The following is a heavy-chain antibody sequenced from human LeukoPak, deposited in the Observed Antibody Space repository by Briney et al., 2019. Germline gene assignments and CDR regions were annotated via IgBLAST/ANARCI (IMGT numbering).Heavy chain of an antibody. D-gene: IGHD6-19*01. CDR2: IYTSGST. CDR3: ARDSSGWYHWFDP. CDR1: GGSISSGSYY. J-gene: IGHJ5*02. Sequence: SETLSLTCTVSGGSISSGSYYWRWIRQPAGKGLEWIGRIYTSGSTNYNPSLKSRVTISVDTSKNQFSLKLSSVTAADTAVYYCARDSSGWYHWFDPWGQGTLVTVSS. V-gene: IGHV4-61*02.